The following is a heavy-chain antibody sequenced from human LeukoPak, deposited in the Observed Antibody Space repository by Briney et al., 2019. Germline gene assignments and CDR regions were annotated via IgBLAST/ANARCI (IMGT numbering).Heavy chain of an antibody. CDR3: ARGVRHLVLFYSSYYMDV. J-gene: IGHJ6*03. D-gene: IGHD6-6*01. CDR1: GFTFSSYA. CDR2: ISGSGGST. V-gene: IGHV3-23*01. Sequence: GGSLRLSCAASGFTFSSYAMSWVRQAPGKGLEWVSAISGSGGSTYYADSVKGRFTISRDNSKNTLYLQMNSLRAEDTAVYYCARGVRHLVLFYSSYYMDVWGKGTTVTVSS.